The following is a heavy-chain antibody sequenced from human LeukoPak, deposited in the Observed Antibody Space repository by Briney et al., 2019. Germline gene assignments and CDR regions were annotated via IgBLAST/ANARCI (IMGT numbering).Heavy chain of an antibody. CDR3: AKGRASCCDY. D-gene: IGHD2-2*01. V-gene: IGHV3-48*03. CDR2: ISSSGNTV. J-gene: IGHJ4*02. CDR1: GFTFRNYG. Sequence: GGSLRLSCAASGFTFRNYGMHWVRQAPGKGLEWVSYISSSGNTVKYADSVKGRFTISRDNAKNTLYLQMNSLRAEDTAVYYCAKGRASCCDYWGLGALVTVSS.